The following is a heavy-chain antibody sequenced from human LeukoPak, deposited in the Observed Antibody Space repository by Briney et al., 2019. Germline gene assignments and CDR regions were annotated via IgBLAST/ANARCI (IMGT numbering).Heavy chain of an antibody. J-gene: IGHJ4*01. CDR2: ISWNSGNV. D-gene: IGHD6-6*01. Sequence: QTGRSLRLSCAASGFTFKNYAMHWVRQAPGKGLEWVSSISWNSGNVDYSDSVMGRFTLSRDNAKNSLFLQMNSLRDEDTAFYYCAKSGTYSSSSGYIDSWGHGTPVTVSS. V-gene: IGHV3-9*01. CDR1: GFTFKNYA. CDR3: AKSGTYSSSSGYIDS.